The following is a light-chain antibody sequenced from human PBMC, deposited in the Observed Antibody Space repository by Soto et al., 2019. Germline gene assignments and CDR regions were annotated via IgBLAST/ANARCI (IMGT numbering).Light chain of an antibody. Sequence: DIQMTQSPSSLSASVGDRVTLTCRASQSISSYLNWYQQKPGKAPNLLIYAASSLQSGVPSRFRGRGSGTDFTLTISSLQPEDFATYYCQQSYSTPITFGQGTRLEIK. CDR2: AAS. CDR1: QSISSY. CDR3: QQSYSTPIT. V-gene: IGKV1-39*01. J-gene: IGKJ5*01.